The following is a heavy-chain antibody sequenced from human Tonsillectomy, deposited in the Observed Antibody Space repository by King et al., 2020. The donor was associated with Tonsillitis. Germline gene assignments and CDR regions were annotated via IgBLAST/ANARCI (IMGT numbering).Heavy chain of an antibody. J-gene: IGHJ4*02. Sequence: SGGSISSSSYYWGWIRQPPGKGLEWIGSIYYSGSTYYNPSLKSRVTISVDTSKNQFSLKLSSVTAADTAVYYCARHIYSGYDPFNYWGQGTLVTVSS. CDR3: ARHIYSGYDPFNY. CDR1: GGSISSSSYY. D-gene: IGHD5-12*01. V-gene: IGHV4-39*01. CDR2: IYYSGST.